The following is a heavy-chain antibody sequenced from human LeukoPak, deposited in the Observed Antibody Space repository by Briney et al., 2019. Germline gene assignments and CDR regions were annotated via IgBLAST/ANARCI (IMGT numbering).Heavy chain of an antibody. CDR2: IKTDGSST. CDR3: ARAYSMDV. D-gene: IGHD2-21*01. V-gene: IGHV3-74*01. Sequence: PGGSLRLSCAVSGFTFSSYWMHWVRQAPGKGLVWVSRIKTDGSSTYYADPVKGRFTISRDNAKNTLYLQMSSLRAEDTALYYCARAYSMDVWGQGTTVTVSS. CDR1: GFTFSSYW. J-gene: IGHJ6*02.